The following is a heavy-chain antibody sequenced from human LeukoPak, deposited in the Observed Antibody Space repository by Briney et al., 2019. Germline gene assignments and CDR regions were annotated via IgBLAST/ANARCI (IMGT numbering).Heavy chain of an antibody. V-gene: IGHV3-7*01. Sequence: GGSLRLSCAASGFTFSSYWMSWVRQAPGKGLEWVANIKQDGSEKYYVDSVKGRFTISRDNAKNSLYLQMNSLRAEDTAVYYCAKCRSTVDYYYMDVWGKGTTVTVSS. CDR3: AKCRSTVDYYYMDV. D-gene: IGHD4-11*01. J-gene: IGHJ6*03. CDR2: IKQDGSEK. CDR1: GFTFSSYW.